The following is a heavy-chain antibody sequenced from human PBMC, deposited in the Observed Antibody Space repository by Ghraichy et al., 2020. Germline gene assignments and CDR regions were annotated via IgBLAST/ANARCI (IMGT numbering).Heavy chain of an antibody. CDR2: INRDSGAV. J-gene: IGHJ4*02. CDR3: ARGAPRLDY. V-gene: IGHV3-48*01. CDR1: GFFFDSYS. Sequence: GGSLRLSCAASGFFFDSYSMNWVRQAPGKGLEWLAYINRDSGAVYYADSVKGRFTISRDNSKNSVSLQMNGLRGEDTGVYYCARGAPRLDYWGQGTLVTV.